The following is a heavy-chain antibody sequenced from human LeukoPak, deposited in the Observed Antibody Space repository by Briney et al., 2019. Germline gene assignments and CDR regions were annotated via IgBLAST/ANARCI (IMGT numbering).Heavy chain of an antibody. J-gene: IGHJ4*02. V-gene: IGHV4-59*01. CDR2: NYYSGST. CDR1: GGSISSYY. D-gene: IGHD6-19*01. Sequence: SETLSLTCTVSGGSISSYYWSWIRQPPGKGLEWIGYNYYSGSTNYNPSLKSLVTISVDTSKNQFALQVSSVTAADTAVYYCATYSSGYPCDYWGQGTLVSVFS. CDR3: ATYSSGYPCDY.